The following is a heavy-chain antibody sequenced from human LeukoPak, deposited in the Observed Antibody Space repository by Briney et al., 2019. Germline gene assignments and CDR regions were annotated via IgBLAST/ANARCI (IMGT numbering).Heavy chain of an antibody. V-gene: IGHV3-7*05. CDR1: EFPFSSYW. D-gene: IGHD3-10*01. CDR3: VRVHYYGSGRPLDY. J-gene: IGHJ4*02. CDR2: IKEDGSEK. Sequence: PVGSLILSCVVSEFPFSSYWMSWVRQAPGEGLEWVANIKEDGSEKDYVDSVKGRFSISRDNAKNSLYLQMNSLRVEDTAVYFCVRVHYYGSGRPLDYWGQGTLVTVSS.